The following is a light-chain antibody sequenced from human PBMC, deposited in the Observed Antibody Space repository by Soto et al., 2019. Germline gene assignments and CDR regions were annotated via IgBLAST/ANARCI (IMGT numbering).Light chain of an antibody. J-gene: IGLJ2*01. CDR1: SPNIGSNT. CDR3: AAWDDSLNGVL. CDR2: SNN. V-gene: IGLV1-44*01. Sequence: QAVVTQPPSASGTPGQRVTISCSGSSPNIGSNTVNWYQQLPGTAPKLLIYSNNQRPSGVPDRFSGSKSGTSASLAISGLQSEDEADYYCAAWDDSLNGVLFGGGTKLTV.